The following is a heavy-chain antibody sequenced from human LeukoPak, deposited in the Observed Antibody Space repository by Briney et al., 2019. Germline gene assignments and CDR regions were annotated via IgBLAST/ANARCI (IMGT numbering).Heavy chain of an antibody. Sequence: SGTLSLTCAASGGSISSSNWWSWVRQPPGKGLEWIGEIYHSGSTNYNPSLKSRVTISVDKSKNQFSLKLSSVTAADTAVYYCARFCSGGSCYSVDAFDIWGQGTMVTVSS. CDR2: IYHSGST. CDR3: ARFCSGGSCYSVDAFDI. J-gene: IGHJ3*02. V-gene: IGHV4-4*02. D-gene: IGHD2-15*01. CDR1: GGSISSSNW.